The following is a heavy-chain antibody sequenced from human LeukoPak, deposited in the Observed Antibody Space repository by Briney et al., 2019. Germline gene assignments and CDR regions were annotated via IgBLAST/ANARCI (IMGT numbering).Heavy chain of an antibody. J-gene: IGHJ6*03. CDR2: INHSGRT. CDR3: ARGFNFWSAESMDV. V-gene: IGHV4-34*01. D-gene: IGHD3-3*01. Sequence: PSETLSLTCAGYGGSFSGYYWSWIRQPPGKGLQWIGEINHSGRTNYNPSLKSRVTISVDTSKNQFSLKLSSVTAADTAVYYCARGFNFWSAESMDVWGKGTTVTVSS. CDR1: GGSFSGYY.